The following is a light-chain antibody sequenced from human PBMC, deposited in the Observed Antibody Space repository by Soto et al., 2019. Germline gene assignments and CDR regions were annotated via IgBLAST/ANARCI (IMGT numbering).Light chain of an antibody. CDR2: DVS. J-gene: IGLJ3*02. CDR3: SSYISSGTRV. V-gene: IGLV2-14*03. CDR1: SSDVGGYNS. Sequence: QSVLTQPASVSGSPGQSITISCTGTSSDVGGYNSVSWYQQHPGKAPQLMIYDVSYRPSGVSDRFSGSKSGNTASLTISGLQAEDEADYSCSSYISSGTRVFGGGTKLTVL.